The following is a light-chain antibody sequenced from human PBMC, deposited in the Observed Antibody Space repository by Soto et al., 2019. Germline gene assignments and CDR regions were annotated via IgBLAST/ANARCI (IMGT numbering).Light chain of an antibody. CDR2: DNN. J-gene: IGLJ1*01. Sequence: QSVLTQPPTVSAAIGQKVTISCSGSSSNIGNNYVSWYQQLPGTAPKVLIYDNNKRPSGIPDRFSGSKSGTSATLGITGLQTGDEADYYCGTWDSSLTADVFGAGTKVTV. V-gene: IGLV1-51*01. CDR3: GTWDSSLTADV. CDR1: SSNIGNNY.